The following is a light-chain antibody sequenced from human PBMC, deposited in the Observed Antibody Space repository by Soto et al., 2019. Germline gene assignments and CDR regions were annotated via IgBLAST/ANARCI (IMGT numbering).Light chain of an antibody. Sequence: QSVLTQPASVSGSPGQSITISCTGTSSDVGGYNYVSWYQHHPGKAPKVMIYEVSNRPSGVSSRFYGSRSGNTASLTISGLQAEDEADYYCKSRTTRNTLVFGGGTKVTVL. CDR3: KSRTTRNTLV. V-gene: IGLV2-14*01. CDR1: SSDVGGYNY. J-gene: IGLJ3*02. CDR2: EVS.